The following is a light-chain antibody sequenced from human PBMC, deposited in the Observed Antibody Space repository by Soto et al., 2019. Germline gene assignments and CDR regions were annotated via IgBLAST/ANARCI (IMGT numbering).Light chain of an antibody. CDR3: QQYNVYSWT. Sequence: DIKVTQSPSSLSASVGDRVTITCRASQNINSWLAWYQQKPGKAPKXLIYEASSLEKGVPARFGGSGSGTELTITISSLQPDDFETYYCQQYNVYSWTFGQGTKVDIK. V-gene: IGKV1-5*03. J-gene: IGKJ1*01. CDR1: QNINSW. CDR2: EAS.